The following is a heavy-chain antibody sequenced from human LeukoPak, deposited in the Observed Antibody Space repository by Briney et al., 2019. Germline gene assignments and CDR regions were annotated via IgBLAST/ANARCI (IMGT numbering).Heavy chain of an antibody. V-gene: IGHV4-59*08. CDR3: ARRTAVDPFDY. Sequence: PSETLSLTCTVSGGSISSYFWSWIRQPPGKGLEWIGYIYYSGSTNYNPSLKSRVTISVDTSKNQFSLKLSSVTAANTAVYYCARRTAVDPFDYWGQGTLVTVSS. CDR1: GGSISSYF. J-gene: IGHJ4*02. CDR2: IYYSGST. D-gene: IGHD6-13*01.